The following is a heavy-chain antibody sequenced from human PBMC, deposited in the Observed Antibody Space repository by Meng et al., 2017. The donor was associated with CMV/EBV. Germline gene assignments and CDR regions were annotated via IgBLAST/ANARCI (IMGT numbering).Heavy chain of an antibody. Sequence: GESLKISCAASGFTFSDYYMSWIRQAPGKGLEWVSYISSSGSTIYYADSVKGRLTISRDNAKNSLYLQMNSLRAEDTAVYYCARVGYSSSSYWGQGTLVTVSS. V-gene: IGHV3-11*04. CDR2: ISSSGSTI. J-gene: IGHJ4*02. CDR1: GFTFSDYY. CDR3: ARVGYSSSSY. D-gene: IGHD6-13*01.